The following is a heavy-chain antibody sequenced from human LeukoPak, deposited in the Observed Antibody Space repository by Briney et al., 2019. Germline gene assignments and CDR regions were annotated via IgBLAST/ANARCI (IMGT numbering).Heavy chain of an antibody. Sequence: GGLRLSCAASGFTFSSYGMSWVRQAPGKGLEWVSAISGSGGSTYYADSVKGRFTISRDNSKNTLYLQMNSLRVEDTAVYFCAKELRYSYGHGECLSWGQGTLVTVSS. D-gene: IGHD5-18*01. V-gene: IGHV3-23*01. J-gene: IGHJ5*02. CDR1: GFTFSSYG. CDR2: ISGSGGST. CDR3: AKELRYSYGHGECLS.